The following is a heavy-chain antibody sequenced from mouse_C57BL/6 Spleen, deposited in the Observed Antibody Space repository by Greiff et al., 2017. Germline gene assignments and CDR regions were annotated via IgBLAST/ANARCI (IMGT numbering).Heavy chain of an antibody. J-gene: IGHJ1*03. Sequence: QVQLKESGAELVRPGASVTMSCKASGYTFTDYEMHWVKQTPVHGLEWIGAIDTETGGTAYNQKFKGKAILTADKSSSTAYMELRSQTSEESAVYYWTSVDSSGHSKYFDVWGTGTTVTVSS. CDR3: TSVDSSGHSKYFDV. V-gene: IGHV1-15*01. CDR1: GYTFTDYE. D-gene: IGHD3-2*02. CDR2: IDTETGGT.